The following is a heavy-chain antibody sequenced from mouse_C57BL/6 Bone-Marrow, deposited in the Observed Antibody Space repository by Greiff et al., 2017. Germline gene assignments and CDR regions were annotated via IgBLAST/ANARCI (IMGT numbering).Heavy chain of an antibody. CDR3: AIIYYGYAMDD. CDR2: IHPNSGST. CDR1: GYTFTSYW. D-gene: IGHD2-1*01. J-gene: IGHJ4*01. V-gene: IGHV1-64*01. Sequence: QVQLQQPGAELVKPGASVKLSCKASGYTFTSYWMHWVKQRPGQGLEWIGMIHPNSGSTNYNEKFKSKATLTVDKSSSTAYMQISSLTSEDSAVYFCAIIYYGYAMDDWGQGTSVTVSS.